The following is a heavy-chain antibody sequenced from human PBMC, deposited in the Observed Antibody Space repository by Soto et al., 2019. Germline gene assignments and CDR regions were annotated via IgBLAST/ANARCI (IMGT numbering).Heavy chain of an antibody. J-gene: IGHJ4*02. CDR2: IHYSGTT. CDR1: GGSMRNYF. V-gene: IGHV4-59*01. Sequence: LSLTCTVSGGSMRNYFWTWIRQPPVKGLDWIGYIHYSGTTSFFPSYNPSLRSRVTISEDTSKNQFSLKLLSVTTADTAVYFCAAGEASSRNLAPYYLDFWGQGTLVTVSS. D-gene: IGHD6-13*01. CDR3: AAGEASSRNLAPYYLDF.